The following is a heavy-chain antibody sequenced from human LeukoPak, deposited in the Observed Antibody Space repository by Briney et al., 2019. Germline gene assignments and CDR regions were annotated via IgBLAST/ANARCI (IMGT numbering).Heavy chain of an antibody. CDR2: IRNDGTTT. J-gene: IGHJ2*01. V-gene: IGHV3-74*01. Sequence: GGSLRLSCAASGFTFSTYWMHWVRQTPGKGLVWVSSIRNDGTTTNYADSVKGRFTISRDNAKNTLYLQMNSMRAEDTAVYYCVRLYKIEGADLWGRGTLVTVSS. CDR1: GFTFSTYW. CDR3: VRLYKIEGADL. D-gene: IGHD1-14*01.